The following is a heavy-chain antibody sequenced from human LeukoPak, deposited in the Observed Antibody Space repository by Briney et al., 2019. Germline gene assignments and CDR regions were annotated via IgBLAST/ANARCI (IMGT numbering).Heavy chain of an antibody. J-gene: IGHJ4*02. V-gene: IGHV4-31*03. CDR2: IFYSGST. CDR1: GGSISSGGYY. Sequence: SQTLSLTCTVSGGSISSGGYYWSWIRQHPGKGLEWIGYIFYSGSTYYNPSLKSRVTISVDMSKNQFFLKLSSVTAADTAVYYCARYRRSGADKAHFDCWGQGTLVTVSS. D-gene: IGHD1-26*01. CDR3: ARYRRSGADKAHFDC.